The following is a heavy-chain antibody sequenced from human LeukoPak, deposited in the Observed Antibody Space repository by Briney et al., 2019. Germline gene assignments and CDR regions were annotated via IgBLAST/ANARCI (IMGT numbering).Heavy chain of an antibody. V-gene: IGHV4-4*07. D-gene: IGHD6-19*01. CDR1: GGSISSYY. J-gene: IGHJ5*02. CDR2: IYTSGST. Sequence: ASETLSLTCTVSGGSISSYYWSWIRQPAGKGLEWIGRIYTSGSTNYNPSLKSRVTMSVDTSKNQFSLKLSSVTAADTAVYYCASDRASVAGKVYWFDPRGQGTLVTVSS. CDR3: ASDRASVAGKVYWFDP.